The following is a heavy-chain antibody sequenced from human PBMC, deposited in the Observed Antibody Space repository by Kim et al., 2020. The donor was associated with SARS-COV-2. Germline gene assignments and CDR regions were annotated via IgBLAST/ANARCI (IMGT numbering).Heavy chain of an antibody. V-gene: IGHV4-34*01. CDR1: GGSFSGYY. Sequence: SETLSLTCAVYGGSFSGYYWSSIRQPPGKGLEWIGEINHSGSTNYNPSLKSRVTISVDTSKNQFSLKLSSVTAADTAVYYCARGPDILTGYYHYYYYGMDVWGQGTTVTVSS. CDR3: ARGPDILTGYYHYYYYGMDV. D-gene: IGHD3-9*01. CDR2: INHSGST. J-gene: IGHJ6*02.